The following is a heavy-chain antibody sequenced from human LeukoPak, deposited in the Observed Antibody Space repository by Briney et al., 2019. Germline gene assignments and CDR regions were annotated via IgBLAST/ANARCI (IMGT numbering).Heavy chain of an antibody. CDR2: IDHSGST. J-gene: IGHJ5*01. Sequence: PSETLSLTCAINGGSFSVYQWSWIRQPPGKGLEWIGEIDHSGSTNYNPSLTSRVTISVDTSKNQFSLKLTSVTAADTAVYYYARGNWFDSWGQENRVSVS. CDR1: GGSFSVYQ. CDR3: ARGNWFDS. V-gene: IGHV4-34*01.